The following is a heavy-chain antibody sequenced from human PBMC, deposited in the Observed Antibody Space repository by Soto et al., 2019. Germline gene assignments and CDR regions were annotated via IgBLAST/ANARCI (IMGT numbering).Heavy chain of an antibody. Sequence: AGESLKISCKGSGYSFAGYWITWVRQKPGKGLEWMGRIDPSDSQTYYSPSFRGHVTISVTKSITTVFLQWSSLRASDTAMYYCARQIYDSDTGPNFQYYFDSWGQGNPVTVSS. CDR2: IDPSDSQT. J-gene: IGHJ4*02. CDR1: GYSFAGYW. CDR3: ARQIYDSDTGPNFQYYFDS. D-gene: IGHD3-22*01. V-gene: IGHV5-10-1*01.